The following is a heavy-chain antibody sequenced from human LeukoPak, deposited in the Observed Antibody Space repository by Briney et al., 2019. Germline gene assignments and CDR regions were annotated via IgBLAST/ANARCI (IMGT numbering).Heavy chain of an antibody. J-gene: IGHJ4*02. CDR3: ARLLQVGSTVFDY. V-gene: IGHV4-59*08. CDR2: IYYSGST. CDR1: GDSISSYY. D-gene: IGHD1-26*01. Sequence: SETLSLTCTVSGDSISSYYWSWIRQPPGKGLEWIGYIYYSGSTNYNPSLKSRVTISIDTSQKHFSLKLSSVTAADTAVYYCARLLQVGSTVFDYWGQGTLVTVSA.